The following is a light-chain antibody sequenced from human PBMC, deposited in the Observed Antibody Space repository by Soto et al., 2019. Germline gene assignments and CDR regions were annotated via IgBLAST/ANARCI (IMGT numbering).Light chain of an antibody. CDR1: QTISSW. CDR2: KAS. CDR3: QQYNSYSWT. Sequence: DIQMTQSPSTLSGSVGYRFTITCRASQTISSWLAWYQQKPGKAPKLLIYKASTLKSGVPSRFSGSGSGTEFTLTISSLQPDDFATYYCQQYNSYSWTFGQGTKGDIK. V-gene: IGKV1-5*03. J-gene: IGKJ1*01.